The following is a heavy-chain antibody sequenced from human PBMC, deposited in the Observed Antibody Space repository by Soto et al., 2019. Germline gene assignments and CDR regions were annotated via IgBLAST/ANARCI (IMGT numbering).Heavy chain of an antibody. V-gene: IGHV3-74*01. CDR2: IYFDGITT. CDR1: GFTFNTHW. Sequence: EVQLVESGGGVVQPGGSLRLSCPASGFTFNTHWMHWVRQAPGQVPLWVSRIYFDGITTNYADSVKGRLTVSRDNAKNTVYLHVNTLRDEDTAVYYCARGGAMGVDYWGQGTLVTVSS. D-gene: IGHD1-26*01. CDR3: ARGGAMGVDY. J-gene: IGHJ4*02.